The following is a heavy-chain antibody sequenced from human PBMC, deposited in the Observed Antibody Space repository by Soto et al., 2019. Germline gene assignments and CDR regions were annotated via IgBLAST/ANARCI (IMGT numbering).Heavy chain of an antibody. CDR1: GFTFSNAW. Sequence: GGSLRLSCAASGFTFSNAWMSWVRQAPGKGLEWVGRIKSKTDGGTTDYAAPGKGRFTISRDDSKNTLYLQMNSLKTEDTAVYYCTTDLLDITTISYYFDYWGQGTLVTVSS. D-gene: IGHD1-20*01. J-gene: IGHJ4*02. CDR2: IKSKTDGGTT. V-gene: IGHV3-15*01. CDR3: TTDLLDITTISYYFDY.